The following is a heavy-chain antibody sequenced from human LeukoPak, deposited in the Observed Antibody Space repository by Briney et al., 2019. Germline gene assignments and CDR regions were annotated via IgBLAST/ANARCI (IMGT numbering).Heavy chain of an antibody. CDR3: ARDSVSTPLDY. CDR2: VSNDGRNE. V-gene: IGHV3-33*01. CDR1: GFTFSSYG. J-gene: IGHJ4*02. D-gene: IGHD5/OR15-5a*01. Sequence: PGRSLRLSCATSGFTFSSYGIHWVRQAPGKGMEWVAVVSNDGRNEYYADSVQGRFSISRDNSKNTVYLQMNSLRAEDTAVYYCARDSVSTPLDYWGQGTLVTVSS.